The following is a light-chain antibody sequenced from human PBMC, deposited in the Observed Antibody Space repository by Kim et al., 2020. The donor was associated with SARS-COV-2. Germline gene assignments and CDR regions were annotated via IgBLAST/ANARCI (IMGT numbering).Light chain of an antibody. CDR2: KAS. CDR3: QQYNGYPWT. J-gene: IGKJ1*01. Sequence: IQMTQSPSTLSASVGDRVIITCRASQSVSSWLAWYQQKPGKAPKLLIYKASNLEIGVPARFSGSGSGTEFSLTISGLQPDDFATYYCQQYNGYPWTFGRGTKVDI. V-gene: IGKV1-5*03. CDR1: QSVSSW.